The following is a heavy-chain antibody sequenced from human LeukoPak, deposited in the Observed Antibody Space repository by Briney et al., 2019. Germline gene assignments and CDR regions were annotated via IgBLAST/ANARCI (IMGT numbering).Heavy chain of an antibody. Sequence: PPGGSLRLSCAASGFKFDDYGMSWVRQAPGKGLEWVSGINWNGGSRGYADSVKGRFTISRDNAKNSLYLQINSLRAEDTALYYCARGATGTTFDYWGQGTLVTASS. D-gene: IGHD1-1*01. CDR2: INWNGGSR. J-gene: IGHJ4*02. CDR3: ARGATGTTFDY. CDR1: GFKFDDYG. V-gene: IGHV3-20*04.